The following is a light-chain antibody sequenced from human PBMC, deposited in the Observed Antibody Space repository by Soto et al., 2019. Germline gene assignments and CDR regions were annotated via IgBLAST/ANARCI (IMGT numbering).Light chain of an antibody. V-gene: IGLV1-51*01. J-gene: IGLJ2*01. CDR2: DNN. CDR1: SSNIGNNY. Sequence: QSVLTQPPSVSAAPGQKVTISCSGSSSNIGNNYVSWYQQLPGTAPKLLIYDNNKRPLGIPDRFSGSKSGTSATLGITGLQTGDEAGYYCGTWDSSLSAGVFGGGTKVTVL. CDR3: GTWDSSLSAGV.